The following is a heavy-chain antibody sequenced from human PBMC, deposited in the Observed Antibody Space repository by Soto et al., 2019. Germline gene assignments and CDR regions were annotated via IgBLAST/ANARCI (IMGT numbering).Heavy chain of an antibody. J-gene: IGHJ6*02. CDR1: GGSVNSGVYH. Sequence: PSETLSLTCTVSGGSVNSGVYHWSWIRHHPGKGLEWIGDIYYSGSTYYNPSLKSRVTISIDTSTNHFSLHLSALTAADTAVYYCARAPIPNWNYYGMDVWGQGPTVTVYS. CDR2: IYYSGST. D-gene: IGHD1-1*01. CDR3: ARAPIPNWNYYGMDV. V-gene: IGHV4-31*03.